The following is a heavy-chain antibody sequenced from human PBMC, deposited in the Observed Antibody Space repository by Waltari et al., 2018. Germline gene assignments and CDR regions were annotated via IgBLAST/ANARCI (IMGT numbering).Heavy chain of an antibody. CDR3: ARDCGGDCNAFDI. CDR1: GYTFTGYY. Sequence: QVQLVQSGAEVKTPGASVTVSCNASGYTFTGYYMHWLRQAPGQGLEWMGWINPNSGGTNYAQKFQGRVTMTRDTSISTAYMELSRLRSDDTAVYYCARDCGGDCNAFDIWGQGTMVTVSS. D-gene: IGHD2-21*02. J-gene: IGHJ3*02. CDR2: INPNSGGT. V-gene: IGHV1-2*02.